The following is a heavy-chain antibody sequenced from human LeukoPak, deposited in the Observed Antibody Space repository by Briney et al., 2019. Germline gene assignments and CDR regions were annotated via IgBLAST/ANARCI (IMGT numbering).Heavy chain of an antibody. CDR3: ARTIGGSLRYFDWLLFDY. Sequence: SETLSLTCAVSGGSISYNNWWSWVRQPPGKGLEWIGEIHHSGSTNYNPSLKSRVTISVDKSKNQFSLKLSSVTAADTAVYYCARTIGGSLRYFDWLLFDYWGQGTLVTVSS. J-gene: IGHJ4*02. V-gene: IGHV4-4*02. D-gene: IGHD3-9*01. CDR2: IHHSGST. CDR1: GGSISYNNW.